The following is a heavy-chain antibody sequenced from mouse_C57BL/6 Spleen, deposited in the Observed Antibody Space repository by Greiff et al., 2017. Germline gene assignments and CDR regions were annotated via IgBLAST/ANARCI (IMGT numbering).Heavy chain of an antibody. Sequence: EVQLVESGGGLVKPGGSLKLSCAASGFTFSDYGMHWVRQAPEKGLEWVAYISSGSSNIYYADTVKGRFTISRDNAKNTLFLQMTSLRSEDTAMYYCARRTGYAMDYWGQGTSVTVSS. V-gene: IGHV5-17*01. CDR2: ISSGSSNI. CDR1: GFTFSDYG. J-gene: IGHJ4*01. CDR3: ARRTGYAMDY.